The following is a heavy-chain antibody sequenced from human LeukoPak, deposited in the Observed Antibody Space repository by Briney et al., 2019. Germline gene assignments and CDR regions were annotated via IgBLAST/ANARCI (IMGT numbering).Heavy chain of an antibody. CDR3: ARYNPGYSYGYFDY. Sequence: GASVKVSCKASGGTFSSYAISWVRQAPGQGLEWMGGIIPIFGTANYAQKFQGRVTITADKSTSTAYMELSSLRSEDTAVYYCARYNPGYSYGYFDYWGQGTLVTVSS. CDR2: IIPIFGTA. V-gene: IGHV1-69*06. J-gene: IGHJ4*02. CDR1: GGTFSSYA. D-gene: IGHD5-18*01.